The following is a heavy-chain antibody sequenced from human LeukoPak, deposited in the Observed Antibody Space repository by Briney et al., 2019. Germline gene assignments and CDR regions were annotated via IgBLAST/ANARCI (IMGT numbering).Heavy chain of an antibody. CDR2: IHYTGNL. J-gene: IGHJ4*02. CDR3: ARAGSSWSFDY. D-gene: IGHD6-13*01. Sequence: SETLSLICTVYGDSVSSYYWSWIRQPPGKGLEWNAYIHYTGNLNYNPSLKSQVTISVDTPNNQFSLNLTSVTAADTAVYYCARAGSSWSFDYWGQGTLVTVSS. CDR1: GDSVSSYY. V-gene: IGHV4-59*02.